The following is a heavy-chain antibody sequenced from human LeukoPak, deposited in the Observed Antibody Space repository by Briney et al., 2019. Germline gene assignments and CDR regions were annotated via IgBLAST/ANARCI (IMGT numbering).Heavy chain of an antibody. CDR2: MYYSGST. CDR1: GGSISSSSYY. V-gene: IGHV4-39*01. J-gene: IGHJ4*02. D-gene: IGHD3-22*01. CDR3: ARHRTIYYDSSGYWV. Sequence: PSETLSLTCTVSGGSISSSSYYWGWIRQPPGKGLEWIGSMYYSGSTYYNPSLKSRVTISVDTSKNQFSLKLSSATAADTAVCYCARHRTIYYDSSGYWVWGQGTLVTVSS.